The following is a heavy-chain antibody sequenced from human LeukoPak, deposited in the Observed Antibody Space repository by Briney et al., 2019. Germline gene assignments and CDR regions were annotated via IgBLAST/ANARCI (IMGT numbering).Heavy chain of an antibody. D-gene: IGHD5-18*01. V-gene: IGHV1-69*04. CDR3: AREGLYSYGYYFDY. Sequence: ASVKVSCKASGGTFSSYAISWVRQAPGQGLEWMGRIIPILGIANYAQKFQGRVTITADKSTSTAYMELSRLRSDDTAVYYCAREGLYSYGYYFDYWGQGTLVTVSS. J-gene: IGHJ4*02. CDR1: GGTFSSYA. CDR2: IIPILGIA.